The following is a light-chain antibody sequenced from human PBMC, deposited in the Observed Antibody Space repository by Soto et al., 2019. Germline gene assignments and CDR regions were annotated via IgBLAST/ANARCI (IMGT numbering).Light chain of an antibody. CDR3: HQSFTVPIT. CDR2: GAS. Sequence: DIQMTQSPSSLSASVGDRVTITCRASQNINGYVSWFQQKPGKAPNLLIFGASNLQTGVPSRFSGSGSGTEFTLTITNLQPEDFVTYYCHQSFTVPITFGQGTRLDIK. V-gene: IGKV1-39*01. CDR1: QNINGY. J-gene: IGKJ5*01.